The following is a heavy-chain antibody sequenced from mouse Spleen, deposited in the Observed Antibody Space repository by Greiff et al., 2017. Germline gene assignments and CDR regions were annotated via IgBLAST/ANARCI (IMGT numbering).Heavy chain of an antibody. J-gene: IGHJ4*01. CDR1: GYTFTDYN. V-gene: IGHV1-22*01. Sequence: EVQLQESGPELVKPGASVKMSCKASGYTFTDYNMHWVKQSHGKSLEWIGYINPNNGGTSYNQKFKGKATLTVNKSSSTAYMELRSLTSEDSAVYYCARELLYYDYAMDYWGQGTSVTGSS. CDR2: INPNNGGT. CDR3: ARELLYYDYAMDY. D-gene: IGHD1-1*02.